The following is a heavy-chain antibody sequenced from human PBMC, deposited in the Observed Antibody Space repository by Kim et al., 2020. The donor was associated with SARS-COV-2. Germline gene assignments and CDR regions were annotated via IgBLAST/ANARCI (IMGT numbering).Heavy chain of an antibody. Sequence: GGSLRLSCTASGFTFSDYTMRWVRQAPGKGLEWVASIRHGGNYEYYADSVKGRFAVSRDNAKNSLHLQMNSLRAEDTAVYYCASGRIFLSGVIDYWGQGTLVAVSS. J-gene: IGHJ4*02. CDR3: ASGRIFLSGVIDY. V-gene: IGHV3-21*01. CDR1: GFTFSDYT. CDR2: IRHGGNYE. D-gene: IGHD3-9*01.